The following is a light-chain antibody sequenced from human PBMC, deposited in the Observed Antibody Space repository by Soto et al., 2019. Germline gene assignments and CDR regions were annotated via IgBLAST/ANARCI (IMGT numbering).Light chain of an antibody. V-gene: IGKV3-15*01. Sequence: EIVLTKSPATLYVSPGERATLSCRTSQSVGSNLAWYQQKPGQAPRLLIYGAFIRAPGFPVTFRGTGSGSEFTLTITSLQSEDGALYYCQQYDKWPYTFGQGTNLEIK. CDR2: GAF. J-gene: IGKJ2*01. CDR1: QSVGSN. CDR3: QQYDKWPYT.